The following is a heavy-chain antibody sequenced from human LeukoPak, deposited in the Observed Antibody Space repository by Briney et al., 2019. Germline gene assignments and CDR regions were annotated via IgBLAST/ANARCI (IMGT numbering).Heavy chain of an antibody. CDR2: IIPIFGTA. D-gene: IGHD6-6*01. V-gene: IGHV1-69*05. Sequence: GASVKVSCKASGGTFSSYAISWVRQAPGQGLEWMGGIIPIFGTANYAQKFQGRVTITTDESTSTAYMELSSLRSEDTAVYYCARVAASIAARPNGNDAFDIWGQGTMVTVSS. CDR1: GGTFSSYA. J-gene: IGHJ3*02. CDR3: ARVAASIAARPNGNDAFDI.